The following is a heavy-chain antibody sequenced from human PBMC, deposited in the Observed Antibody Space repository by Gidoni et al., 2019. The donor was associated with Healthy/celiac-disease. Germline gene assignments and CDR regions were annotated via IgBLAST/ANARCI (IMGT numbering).Heavy chain of an antibody. CDR3: AKDPYRPTSGTSLVVTAPIDY. V-gene: IGHV3-23*01. Sequence: EVQLLESGGGLVQPGGSLRLSCAASGFPFSSYAMSWVRQAPGKGLEWFLAISGSGGSTYYADSVKGRVTISRDNSKNTLYLQMNSLRAEDTAVYYCAKDPYRPTSGTSLVVTAPIDYWGQGTLVTVSS. CDR2: ISGSGGST. J-gene: IGHJ4*02. D-gene: IGHD2-21*02. CDR1: GFPFSSYA.